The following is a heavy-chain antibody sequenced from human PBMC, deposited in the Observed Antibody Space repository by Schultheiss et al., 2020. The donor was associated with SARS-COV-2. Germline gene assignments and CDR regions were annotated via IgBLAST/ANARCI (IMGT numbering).Heavy chain of an antibody. Sequence: SETLSLTCAVYGGSSSGCCWSWIRQPPGKGLEWIGEINHSVSTNYNTSLQSRVTISVDTSKNQFSLKLSSVTAADTAVYYCARGVITMSHWYFDLWGRGTLVTVSS. CDR3: ARGVITMSHWYFDL. CDR1: GGSSSGCC. CDR2: INHSVST. J-gene: IGHJ2*01. D-gene: IGHD3-10*02. V-gene: IGHV4-34*01.